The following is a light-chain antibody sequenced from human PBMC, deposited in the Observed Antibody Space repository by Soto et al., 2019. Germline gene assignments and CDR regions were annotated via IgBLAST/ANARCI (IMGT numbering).Light chain of an antibody. CDR2: DAS. Sequence: EIVLTQSPATLSLSPGERATLSCRASRSVTGYLAWYQQKPGQAPRLLIYDASSRATGIPPRFSGSGSGTDFTLTITSLEPEDFALYYCQQRSDWPSTFGRGTKVEI. J-gene: IGKJ4*01. CDR1: RSVTGY. V-gene: IGKV3-11*01. CDR3: QQRSDWPST.